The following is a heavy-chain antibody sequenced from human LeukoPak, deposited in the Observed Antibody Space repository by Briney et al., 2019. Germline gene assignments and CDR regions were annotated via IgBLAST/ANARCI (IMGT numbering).Heavy chain of an antibody. Sequence: GGSLRLSCAASGFTVSSNYMSWVRQAPGKGLEWVSVIYSGGTTYYADSVKGRFTISRDNSKNTLYLQMNSLRADDTAVYYCARGKVYDTLTGYNFDYWGQGTLVTVSS. CDR2: IYSGGTT. CDR1: GFTVSSNY. CDR3: ARGKVYDTLTGYNFDY. V-gene: IGHV3-66*01. D-gene: IGHD3-9*01. J-gene: IGHJ4*02.